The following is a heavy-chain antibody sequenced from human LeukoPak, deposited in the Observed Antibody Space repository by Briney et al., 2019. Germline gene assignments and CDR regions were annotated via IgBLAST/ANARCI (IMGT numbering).Heavy chain of an antibody. CDR1: GYTFTSYG. V-gene: IGHV1-18*01. D-gene: IGHD7-27*01. CDR3: AREPLSWGRDYYYYMDV. J-gene: IGHJ6*03. Sequence: ASVKVSCTASGYTFTSYGISWVRQAPGQGLEWMGWISAYNGNTNYAQRLQGRVTMTTDTSTSTAYMELRSLRSDDTAVYYCAREPLSWGRDYYYYMDVWGKGTTVTVSS. CDR2: ISAYNGNT.